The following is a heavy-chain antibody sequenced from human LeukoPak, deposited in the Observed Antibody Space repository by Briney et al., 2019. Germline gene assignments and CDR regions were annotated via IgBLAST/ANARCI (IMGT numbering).Heavy chain of an antibody. D-gene: IGHD2-15*01. CDR2: ISSSSSYT. CDR1: GFTFSDYY. CDR3: ARARYCRGGSCYSGSDY. J-gene: IGHJ4*02. V-gene: IGHV3-11*06. Sequence: GGSLRLSCAASGFTFSDYYMSWIRQAPGKGLEWVSYISSSSSYTNYADSVKGRFTISRDNAKNSLYLQMNSLRAEDTAVYYCARARYCRGGSCYSGSDYWGQGTLVTVSS.